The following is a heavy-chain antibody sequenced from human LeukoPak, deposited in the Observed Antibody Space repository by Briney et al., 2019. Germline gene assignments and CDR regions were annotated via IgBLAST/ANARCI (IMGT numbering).Heavy chain of an antibody. CDR1: TDSISSYY. J-gene: IGHJ4*02. CDR3: AREKMSTRASTFFDY. V-gene: IGHV4-59*01. CDR2: MYYSGNT. D-gene: IGHD5/OR15-5a*01. Sequence: SETLSLTCTVSTDSISSYYWSWIRQPPGKGLEWIGYMYYSGNTNHNPSLKSRVAISVDTSKNQFSLKLNSVTAADTAVYYCAREKMSTRASTFFDYWGQGVLVTVSS.